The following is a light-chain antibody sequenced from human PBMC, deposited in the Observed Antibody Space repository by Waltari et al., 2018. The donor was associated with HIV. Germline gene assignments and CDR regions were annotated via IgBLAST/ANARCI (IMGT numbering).Light chain of an antibody. J-gene: IGLJ3*02. CDR3: AAWDDSVNGL. CDR1: SSHVGINP. Sequence: TQPPSISGTPGQNVNISCSGGSSHVGINPLGWSHHVPGAAPRVVACNNKQRPSGVPQRFSASKSGTSASLVISGLQSDDEGDYYCAAWDDSVNGLFGGGTKVTVL. CDR2: NNK. V-gene: IGLV1-44*01.